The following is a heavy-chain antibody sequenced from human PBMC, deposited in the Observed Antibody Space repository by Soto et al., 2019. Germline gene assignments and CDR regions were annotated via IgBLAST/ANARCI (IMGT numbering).Heavy chain of an antibody. CDR2: VSYFGSS. J-gene: IGHJ3*01. Sequence: QVQLQESGPGLVEPSQTLSLSCSVSGASLRRAIYYWNWIRQSPGKGLEWVGYVSYFGSSKYNPTLERRVTISLDASKNQFSLELTSVTAADRAVYYCARMNALSEALDVWGKGTLVNVSS. V-gene: IGHV4-61*01. CDR3: ARMNALSEALDV. D-gene: IGHD1-1*01. CDR1: GASLRRAIYY.